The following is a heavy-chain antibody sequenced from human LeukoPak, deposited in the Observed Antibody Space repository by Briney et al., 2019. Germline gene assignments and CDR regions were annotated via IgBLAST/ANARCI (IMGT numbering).Heavy chain of an antibody. CDR2: INPSGGST. V-gene: IGHV1-46*01. CDR3: ARDLGSSSVEGLFDP. CDR1: GYTFTSYY. Sequence: ASVKVSCKASGYTFTSYYMHWVRQAPGQGLEWMGMINPSGGSTSYAQKFQGRVTMTRDTSTSTVYMELSSLRSEDTAVYYCARDLGSSSVEGLFDPWGQGTLVTVSS. J-gene: IGHJ5*02. D-gene: IGHD6-6*01.